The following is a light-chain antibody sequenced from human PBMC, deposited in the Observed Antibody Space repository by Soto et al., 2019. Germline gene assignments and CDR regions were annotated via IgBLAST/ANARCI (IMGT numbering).Light chain of an antibody. Sequence: QSALTQPASVSGSPGQSITISCTGTNSDVGGYNYVSWYQQHPGKAPKLMIYDVSNRPSGVSNRFSGSKSGNTASLTISGLQAEDEADYYCSSHTSSSTVVFGGGTKLTVL. CDR1: NSDVGGYNY. CDR3: SSHTSSSTVV. J-gene: IGLJ2*01. V-gene: IGLV2-14*01. CDR2: DVS.